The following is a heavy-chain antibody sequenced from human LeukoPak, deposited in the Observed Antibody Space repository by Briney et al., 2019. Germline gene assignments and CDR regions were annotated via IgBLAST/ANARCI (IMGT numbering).Heavy chain of an antibody. CDR3: ARGVEYSSSSGLGY. CDR2: IYYSGST. V-gene: IGHV4-59*01. CDR1: GGSISSYY. J-gene: IGHJ4*02. Sequence: PSETLSLTCTVSGGSISSYYWSWIRQPPGKGLEWIGYIYYSGSTNYNPSLKSRVTISVDTSKNQFSLKLSSVTAADTAVYYCARGVEYSSSSGLGYWGQGTLVTVSP. D-gene: IGHD6-6*01.